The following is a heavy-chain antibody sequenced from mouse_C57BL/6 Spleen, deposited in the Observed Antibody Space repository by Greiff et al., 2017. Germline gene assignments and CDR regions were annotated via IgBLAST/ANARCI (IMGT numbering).Heavy chain of an antibody. D-gene: IGHD4-1*01. Sequence: EVQVVESGGGLVQPGGSLKLSCAASGFTFSDYYMYWVRQTPEKRLEWVAYISNGGGSTYYPDPVKGRFTISRDNAKSTRYMQMSRLKSEDTAMYYCARSWDWYFDVWGTGTTVTVSS. V-gene: IGHV5-12*01. CDR1: GFTFSDYY. J-gene: IGHJ1*03. CDR2: ISNGGGST. CDR3: ARSWDWYFDV.